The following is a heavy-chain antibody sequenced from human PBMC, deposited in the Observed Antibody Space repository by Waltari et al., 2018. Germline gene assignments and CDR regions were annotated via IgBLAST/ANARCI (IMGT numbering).Heavy chain of an antibody. CDR2: INSDGSST. CDR3: ASSYDSSGYYLGGLDY. Sequence: EVQLVESGGGLVQPGGSLRLSCAASGITFSSYWMHWVRQAPGKGLVWVSRINSDGSSTSYADSVKGRFTISRDNAKNTLYLQMNSLRAEDTAVYYCASSYDSSGYYLGGLDYWGQGTLVTVSS. J-gene: IGHJ4*02. V-gene: IGHV3-74*01. D-gene: IGHD3-22*01. CDR1: GITFSSYW.